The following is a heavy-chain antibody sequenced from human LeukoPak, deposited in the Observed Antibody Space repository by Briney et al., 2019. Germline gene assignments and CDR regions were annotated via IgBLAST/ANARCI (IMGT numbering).Heavy chain of an antibody. CDR2: ISRGGDST. CDR3: AKRLDPPYYFDY. Sequence: GGSLRLSCAASGFTFTSYAMNWVRQAPGKGLEWVSSISRGGDSTYYADSVKGRFTISRDNSKNTVFLQMNSLRAEDTAVYYCAKRLDPPYYFDYWGQGTLVTVSS. V-gene: IGHV3-23*01. J-gene: IGHJ4*02. CDR1: GFTFTSYA. D-gene: IGHD3/OR15-3a*01.